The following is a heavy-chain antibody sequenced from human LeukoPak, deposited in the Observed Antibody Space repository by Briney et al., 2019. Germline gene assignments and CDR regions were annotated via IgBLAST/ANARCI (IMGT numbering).Heavy chain of an antibody. CDR3: ARGEMATINAFFDY. CDR1: GYTFTNYD. Sequence: ASVKVSCKASGYTFTNYDINWVRQATGQGLEWMGYMKPNSGNTGYAQKFQGRVTMTRDTSISTAYMELSSLTSEDTAVYYCARGEMATINAFFDYWGQGTLVTVSS. CDR2: MKPNSGNT. J-gene: IGHJ4*02. V-gene: IGHV1-8*01. D-gene: IGHD5-24*01.